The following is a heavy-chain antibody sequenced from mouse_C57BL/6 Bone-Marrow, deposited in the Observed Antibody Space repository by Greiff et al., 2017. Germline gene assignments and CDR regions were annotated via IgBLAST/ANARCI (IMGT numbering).Heavy chain of an antibody. CDR2: ISSGGDYI. J-gene: IGHJ1*03. Sequence: EVKLMESGEGLVKPGGSLKLSCAACGFTFSSYAMSWVRQTPEKRLEWVAYISSGGDYIYYADTVKGRFTISRDNARNTLYLQMSRRKSEDTAMYYCTRAGYDYYWDFDVWGTGTTVTVSS. CDR3: TRAGYDYYWDFDV. V-gene: IGHV5-9-1*02. D-gene: IGHD2-4*01. CDR1: GFTFSSYA.